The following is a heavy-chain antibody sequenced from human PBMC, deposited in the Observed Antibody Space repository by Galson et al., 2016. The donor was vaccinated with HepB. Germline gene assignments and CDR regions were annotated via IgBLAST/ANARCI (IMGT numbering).Heavy chain of an antibody. V-gene: IGHV2-5*01. CDR2: IYWNDDK. CDR3: AHQDYGSGFDY. D-gene: IGHD3-10*01. Sequence: PALVKPTQTLTLTCTFSGFSLSTSGVGVGWIRQPPGKALEWLGIIYWNDDKRYSPSLKRRLTITKDTSKNQVVLTMTNIDPVDTASYYCAHQDYGSGFDYWGQGARVTVSS. J-gene: IGHJ4*02. CDR1: GFSLSTSGVG.